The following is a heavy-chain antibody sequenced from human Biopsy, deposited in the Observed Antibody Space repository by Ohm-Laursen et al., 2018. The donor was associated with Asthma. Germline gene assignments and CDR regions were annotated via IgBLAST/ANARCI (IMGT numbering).Heavy chain of an antibody. CDR1: GFTFSSYA. CDR2: ISGDAQRT. D-gene: IGHD2-2*01. CDR3: ARGGYCTSPTCPWGRYATDV. Sequence: GSLRLSCAASGFTFSSYALSWVRQAPGKGLEWVSGISGDAQRTYYEDSVRGRFTISRDNSKNTIYLQLNSLRAEDTAVYYCARGGYCTSPTCPWGRYATDVWGQGTTVTVSS. J-gene: IGHJ6*02. V-gene: IGHV3-23*01.